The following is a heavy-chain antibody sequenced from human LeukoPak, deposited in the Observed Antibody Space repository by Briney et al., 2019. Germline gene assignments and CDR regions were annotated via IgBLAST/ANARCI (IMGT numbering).Heavy chain of an antibody. J-gene: IGHJ2*01. CDR2: IYYSGST. Sequence: SETLSLTCTVSGGSISSSSYYWGWIRQPPGKGLEWIGSIYYSGSTYYNPSLKSRVTISVDTSKNQFSLKLSSVTAADTAVYYCAKVRNSPEYFDLWGRGTLVTVSS. CDR3: AKVRNSPEYFDL. CDR1: GGSISSSSYY. D-gene: IGHD1-14*01. V-gene: IGHV4-39*07.